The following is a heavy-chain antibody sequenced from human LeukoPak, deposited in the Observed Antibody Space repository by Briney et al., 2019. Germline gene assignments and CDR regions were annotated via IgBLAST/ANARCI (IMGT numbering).Heavy chain of an antibody. V-gene: IGHV4-39*01. Sequence: SETLSHTCTVSGGSISSSSYYWGWIRQPPGKGREWIGRIYYSGSTYDNPSLKRRVTISVDTSKNQFSLKLSSVPAADTAVYYCARRLRMWFGELVYFDYWGQGTLVTVSS. CDR1: GGSISSSSYY. CDR2: IYYSGST. J-gene: IGHJ4*02. D-gene: IGHD3-10*01. CDR3: ARRLRMWFGELVYFDY.